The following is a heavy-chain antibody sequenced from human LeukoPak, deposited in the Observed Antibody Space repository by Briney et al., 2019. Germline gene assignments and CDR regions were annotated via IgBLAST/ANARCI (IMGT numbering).Heavy chain of an antibody. J-gene: IGHJ4*02. CDR2: IKQDGSEK. D-gene: IGHD3-9*01. CDR3: ARDGAVPNYDILTGPFDY. CDR1: GFTFSSYW. V-gene: IGHV3-7*01. Sequence: GGSLRLSCAASGFTFSSYWMSSVRQAPGKGLEWVANIKQDGSEKYYVGSVKGRFTISRDNAKNSLYLQMNSLRAEDTAVYYCARDGAVPNYDILTGPFDYWGQGTLVTVSS.